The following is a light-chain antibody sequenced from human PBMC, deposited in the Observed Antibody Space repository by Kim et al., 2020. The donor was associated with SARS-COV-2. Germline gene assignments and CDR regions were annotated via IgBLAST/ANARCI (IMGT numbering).Light chain of an antibody. V-gene: IGLV7-43*01. CDR3: LLYHGGKLV. CDR2: STS. J-gene: IGLJ2*01. Sequence: QAVVTQEPSLTVSPGGTVTLTCASNTGSVTSGYFPNWVQQKPGQAPRALIYSTSNKYSWTLARFSGSLLGDRAALTLSGAQPEDEAEYYCLLYHGGKLVFGGGTQLTVL. CDR1: TGSVTSGYF.